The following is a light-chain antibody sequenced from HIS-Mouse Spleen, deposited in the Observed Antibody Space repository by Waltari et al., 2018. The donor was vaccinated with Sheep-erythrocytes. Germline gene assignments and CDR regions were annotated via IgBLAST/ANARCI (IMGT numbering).Light chain of an antibody. CDR1: QGISSA. V-gene: IGKV1D-13*01. J-gene: IGKJ1*01. Sequence: AIQLTQSPSSLSASVGDRVTITCRASQGISSALAWYQQKPGKAPKLLIYDASSLESGVPSRFSGSGSGTELTLTISSLQPEDFATYYCQPFNNYPRTFGQGTKVEIK. CDR3: QPFNNYPRT. CDR2: DAS.